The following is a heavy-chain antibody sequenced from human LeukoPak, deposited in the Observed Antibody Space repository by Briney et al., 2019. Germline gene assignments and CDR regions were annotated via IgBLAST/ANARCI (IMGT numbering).Heavy chain of an antibody. D-gene: IGHD5-24*01. CDR1: GYTFTSYG. Sequence: ASVKVSCKASGYTFTSYGISWVRQAPGQGLEWMGRINPNSGGTNYAQKFQGRVTMTRDTSISTAYMELSRLRSDDTAVYYCARGRGRRDGYNYYYFDYWGQGTLVTVSS. V-gene: IGHV1-2*06. CDR3: ARGRGRRDGYNYYYFDY. CDR2: INPNSGGT. J-gene: IGHJ4*02.